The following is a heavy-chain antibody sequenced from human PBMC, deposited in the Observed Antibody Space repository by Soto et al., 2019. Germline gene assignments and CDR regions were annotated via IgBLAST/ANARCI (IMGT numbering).Heavy chain of an antibody. Sequence: QVQLVESGGGVVQPGRSLRLSCAASGFTFSSYGMHWVRQAPGKGLEWVAVIWYDGSNKYYADSVKGRFTIPRDKSKNTLYLQMNSLRAEDTAVYYCARDDGDFDYGGNSEDYYYGMDVWGQGTTVTVSS. CDR3: ARDDGDFDYGGNSEDYYYGMDV. CDR2: IWYDGSNK. D-gene: IGHD4-17*01. V-gene: IGHV3-33*01. CDR1: GFTFSSYG. J-gene: IGHJ6*02.